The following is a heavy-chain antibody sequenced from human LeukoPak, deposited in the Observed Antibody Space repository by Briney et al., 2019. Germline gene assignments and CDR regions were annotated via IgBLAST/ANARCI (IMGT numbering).Heavy chain of an antibody. CDR2: IGISSNKI. CDR1: GFTLRSYT. CDR3: VRDAYGAHFDY. J-gene: IGHJ4*02. Sequence: GGSLRLSCAASGFTLRSYTMNWVRQAPGKGLEWVSSIGISSNKIYYADSVKGRFTISRDNSKNSLYLQMNSLRADDTAVYYCVRDAYGAHFDYWGQGTLVTVSS. V-gene: IGHV3-21*06. D-gene: IGHD2-21*01.